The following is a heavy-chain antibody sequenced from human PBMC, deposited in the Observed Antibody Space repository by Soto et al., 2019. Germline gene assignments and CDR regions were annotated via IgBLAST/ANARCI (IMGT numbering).Heavy chain of an antibody. V-gene: IGHV3-23*01. CDR2: ISGSGGST. J-gene: IGHJ4*02. D-gene: IGHD2-15*01. CDR3: AKDPGYCSGGSCYYFDY. CDR1: GFTSSSYA. Sequence: GGSLRLSCAASGFTSSSYAMSWVRQAPGKGLEWVSAISGSGGSTYYADSVKGRFTISRDNSKNTLYLQMNSLRAEDTAVYYCAKDPGYCSGGSCYYFDYWGQGTLVTVSS.